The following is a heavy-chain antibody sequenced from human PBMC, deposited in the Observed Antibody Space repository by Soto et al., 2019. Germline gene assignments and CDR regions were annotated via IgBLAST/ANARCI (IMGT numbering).Heavy chain of an antibody. J-gene: IGHJ6*02. V-gene: IGHV3-74*01. CDR1: GFTFSSYW. D-gene: IGHD6-6*01. CDR3: ARGGREYSSFGYYYYGMDV. CDR2: INSDGSST. Sequence: EVQLVESGGGLVQPGGSLRLSCAASGFTFSSYWMHWVRQAPGKGLVWVSRINSDGSSTSYADSVKGRFTISRDNAKNTLYLQMNSLRAEDTAVYYCARGGREYSSFGYYYYGMDVWGQGTTVTVSS.